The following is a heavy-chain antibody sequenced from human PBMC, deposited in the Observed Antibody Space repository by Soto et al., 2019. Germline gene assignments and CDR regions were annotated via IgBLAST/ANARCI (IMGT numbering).Heavy chain of an antibody. CDR2: MNPNSGNT. D-gene: IGHD3-22*01. J-gene: IGHJ6*02. V-gene: IGHV1-8*01. CDR3: ARGCDYYDSSGYYYYYYGMDV. CDR1: GYTFTSYD. Sequence: ASVKVSCKASGYTFTSYDINWVRQATGQGLEWMGWMNPNSGNTGYAQKFQGRVTMTRNTSISTAYMELSSLRSDDTAVYYCARGCDYYDSSGYYYYYYGMDVWGQGTTVTVSS.